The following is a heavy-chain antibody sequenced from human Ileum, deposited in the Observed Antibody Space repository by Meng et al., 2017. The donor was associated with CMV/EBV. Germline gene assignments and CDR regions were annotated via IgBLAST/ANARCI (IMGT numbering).Heavy chain of an antibody. CDR3: ARAGARGVPVDL. CDR1: GDSIKNYY. J-gene: IGHJ4*02. D-gene: IGHD3-10*01. V-gene: IGHV4-4*07. CDR2: IHYSGGT. Sequence: QVQLQESGPRLVKPSETLSLTCTVSGDSIKNYYWTWLRPPAGKGLEWLGRIHYSGGTDDNPSLKSRVTLSIDTSKNQLSLKIYSVTAADTAVYYCARAGARGVPVDLWGQGTLVTVSS.